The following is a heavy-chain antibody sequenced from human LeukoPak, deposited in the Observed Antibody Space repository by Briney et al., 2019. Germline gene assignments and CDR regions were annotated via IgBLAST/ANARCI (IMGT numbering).Heavy chain of an antibody. D-gene: IGHD2-2*01. J-gene: IGHJ4*02. V-gene: IGHV1-69*05. CDR3: ARVPRYCSSTSCYVFDY. CDR2: IIPIFGTA. Sequence: SVKVSCKASGGTFSSYAISWVRQAPGQGLEWMGGIIPIFGTANYAQKFQGRVTITTDESTSTAYMELSSLRSEDTAVYYCARVPRYCSSTSCYVFDYWGQGTLVTVSS. CDR1: GGTFSSYA.